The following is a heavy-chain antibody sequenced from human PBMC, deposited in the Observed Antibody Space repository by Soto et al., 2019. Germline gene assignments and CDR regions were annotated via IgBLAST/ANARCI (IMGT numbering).Heavy chain of an antibody. CDR1: GGTFSRYT. D-gene: IGHD3-10*01. CDR2: IIPIAAIA. CDR3: ARGSTLVRGAPSWFDP. J-gene: IGHJ5*02. Sequence: QVQLVQSGAEVKKPGSSVKVSCKASGGTFSRYTINWVRQAPGQGLEWMGRIIPIAAIANYTQKLQGRVTITVDKSSATAYMELSSLRTDDTAVYYCARGSTLVRGAPSWFDPWGQGTLVTVSS. V-gene: IGHV1-69*02.